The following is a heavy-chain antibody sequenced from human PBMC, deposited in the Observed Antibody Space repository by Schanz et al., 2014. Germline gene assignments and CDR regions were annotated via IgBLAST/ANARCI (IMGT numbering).Heavy chain of an antibody. D-gene: IGHD2-2*01. V-gene: IGHV3-74*02. Sequence: EVQLAESGGGLVQPGGSLRLSCAASGFTFSSHWMHWVRQDPGKGLVWVARINSVGSNTDYADSVKGRFTISRDNSKNTLYLQMKSLRAEDTAVYYCARAGYDADNWFDPWGQGTLVTVSS. CDR1: GFTFSSHW. CDR2: INSVGSNT. J-gene: IGHJ5*02. CDR3: ARAGYDADNWFDP.